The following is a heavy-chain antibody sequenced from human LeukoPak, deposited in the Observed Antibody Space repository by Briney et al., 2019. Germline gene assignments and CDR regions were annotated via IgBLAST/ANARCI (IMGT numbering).Heavy chain of an antibody. D-gene: IGHD6-19*01. V-gene: IGHV3-20*04. CDR1: GFIFDDFH. J-gene: IGHJ6*03. Sequence: PGGSLRLSCAASGFIFDDFHMTWVRQAPGKGLEWVSGINWNGGSTGYADSVKGRFTISRDNAKNSLYLQMNSLRAEDTAVYYCARGYSSGWFIQVHYYYYTDVWGKGTTVTISS. CDR3: ARGYSSGWFIQVHYYYYTDV. CDR2: INWNGGST.